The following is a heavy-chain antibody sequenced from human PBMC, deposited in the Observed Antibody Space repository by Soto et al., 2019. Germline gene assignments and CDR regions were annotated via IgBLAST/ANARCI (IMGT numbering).Heavy chain of an antibody. D-gene: IGHD1-1*01. Sequence: SETLSLTCTVYGGSISSYYWSWIRQPPGKGLEWIGYIYYSGSTNYNPSLKSRVTISVDTSKNQFSLKLSSVTAADTAGYYCDRVHVPWGQGTGVTV. V-gene: IGHV4-59*08. CDR1: GGSISSYY. J-gene: IGHJ5*02. CDR2: IYYSGST. CDR3: DRVHVP.